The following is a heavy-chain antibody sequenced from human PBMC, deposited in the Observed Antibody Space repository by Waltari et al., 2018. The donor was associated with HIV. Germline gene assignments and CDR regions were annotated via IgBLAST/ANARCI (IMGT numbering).Heavy chain of an antibody. CDR2: VLYTGRT. CDR3: AKGRDCLDP. J-gene: IGHJ5*02. V-gene: IGHV4-61*01. D-gene: IGHD2-21*02. CDR1: GDSVSSGTSY. Sequence: QVQLQESGPGLLKPSETLSLTCTVSGDSVSSGTSYWSWIRQPPGGELEWIGYVLYTGRTNYNPSLKSRVTISVDASKNQISLRLNSVTAADTAVYYCAKGRDCLDPWGQGTLVTVSS.